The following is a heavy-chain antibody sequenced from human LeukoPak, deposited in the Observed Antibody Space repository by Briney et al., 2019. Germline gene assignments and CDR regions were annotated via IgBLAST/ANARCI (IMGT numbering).Heavy chain of an antibody. D-gene: IGHD6-19*01. CDR3: ARVSTYSSGWYGIDY. Sequence: SETLSLTCTVSGDSISSSSYYWDWIRQPPGKGLEWIGYIYYSGSTNYNPSLKSRVTISVDTSKNQFSLKLSSVTAADTAVYYCARVSTYSSGWYGIDYWGQGTLVTVSS. CDR2: IYYSGST. V-gene: IGHV4-61*05. CDR1: GDSISSSSYY. J-gene: IGHJ4*02.